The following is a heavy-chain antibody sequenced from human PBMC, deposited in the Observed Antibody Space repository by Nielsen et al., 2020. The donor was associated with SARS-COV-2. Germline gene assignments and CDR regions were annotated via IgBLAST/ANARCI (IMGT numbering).Heavy chain of an antibody. J-gene: IGHJ6*02. CDR3: ARRGSSWSGMDV. V-gene: IGHV5-51*01. Sequence: GASLTISCKASGYTFTTYWIGWVRQMPGKGLEWMGIIYPGDSDTRYSPSFRGQVTISADTSISTAYLQWSSLQASDTAMYYCARRGSSWSGMDVWGQGTTVTVSS. CDR2: IYPGDSDT. CDR1: GYTFTTYW. D-gene: IGHD6-13*01.